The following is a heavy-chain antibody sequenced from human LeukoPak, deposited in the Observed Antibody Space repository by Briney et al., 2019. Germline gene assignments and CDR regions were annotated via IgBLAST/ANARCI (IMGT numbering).Heavy chain of an antibody. CDR1: GGSFSGYY. CDR2: INHSGST. Sequence: PSGTLSLTCAVYGGSFSGYYWSWIRQPPGKGLEWIGEINHSGSTNYNPSLKSRVTISVDTSKNQFSLKLSSVTAADTAVYYCARGWLSPSDYWGQGTLVTVSS. J-gene: IGHJ4*02. D-gene: IGHD6-19*01. V-gene: IGHV4-34*01. CDR3: ARGWLSPSDY.